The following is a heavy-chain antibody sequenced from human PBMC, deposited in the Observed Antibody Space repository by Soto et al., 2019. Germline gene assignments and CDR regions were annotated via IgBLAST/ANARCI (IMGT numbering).Heavy chain of an antibody. CDR3: ARNKEEKYQLLYYYYYYMDV. V-gene: IGHV1-46*01. Sequence: ASVKVSCKASGYTFTSYYMHWVRQAPGQGLEWMGIINPSGGSTSYAQKFQGRVTMTRDTSTSTVYMELSSLRSEDTAVYYCARNKEEKYQLLYYYYYYMDVWGKGTTVTVSS. CDR1: GYTFTSYY. J-gene: IGHJ6*03. CDR2: INPSGGST. D-gene: IGHD2-2*01.